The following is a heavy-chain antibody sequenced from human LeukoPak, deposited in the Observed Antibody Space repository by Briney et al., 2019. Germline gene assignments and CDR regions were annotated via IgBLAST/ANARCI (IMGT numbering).Heavy chain of an antibody. V-gene: IGHV3-23*01. CDR3: AKEPQVVVVAATNSDWFDP. D-gene: IGHD2-15*01. J-gene: IGHJ5*02. Sequence: GGSLRLSCAASGFTFSSYAMNWVRQAPGKGLEWVSAISGSGGSTYYADSVKGRFTISRDNSKNTLYLQMNSLRAEDTAVYYCAKEPQVVVVAATNSDWFDPWGQGTLVTVSS. CDR1: GFTFSSYA. CDR2: ISGSGGST.